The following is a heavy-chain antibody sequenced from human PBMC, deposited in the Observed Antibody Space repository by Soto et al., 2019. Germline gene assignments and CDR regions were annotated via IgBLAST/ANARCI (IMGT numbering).Heavy chain of an antibody. CDR2: INPSGGGT. CDR1: GYTFTSYY. D-gene: IGHD6-19*01. Sequence: QVQLVQSGAEVKKPGASVEASCKASGYTFTSYYIHWVRQAPGQGPEWMGIINPSGGGTTYAQKFQGRVTMTRDTSTSTVYMDLSSLRSEDTAVYYCARGNSGWADYWGQGTLVTVSS. J-gene: IGHJ4*02. V-gene: IGHV1-46*01. CDR3: ARGNSGWADY.